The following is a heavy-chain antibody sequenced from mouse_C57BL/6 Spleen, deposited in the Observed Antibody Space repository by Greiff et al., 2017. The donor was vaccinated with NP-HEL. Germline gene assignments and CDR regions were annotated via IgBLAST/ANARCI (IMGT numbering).Heavy chain of an antibody. CDR3: ARTSGGYGSSHWYFDV. J-gene: IGHJ1*03. D-gene: IGHD1-1*01. CDR2: INPNNGGT. V-gene: IGHV1-26*01. Sequence: EVKLQQSGPELVKPGASVKISCKASGYTFTDYYMNWVKQSHGKSLEWIGDINPNNGGTSYNQKFKGKATLTVDKSSSTAYMELRSLTSEDSAVYYCARTSGGYGSSHWYFDVWGTGTTVTVSS. CDR1: GYTFTDYY.